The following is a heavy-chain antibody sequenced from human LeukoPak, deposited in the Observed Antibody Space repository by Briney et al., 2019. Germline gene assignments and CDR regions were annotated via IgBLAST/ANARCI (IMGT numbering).Heavy chain of an antibody. J-gene: IGHJ5*02. CDR3: ARGHVWFDP. CDR1: GFTFSNYG. V-gene: IGHV3-7*05. Sequence: GSLRLSCAASGFTFSNYGMTWVRQAPGKGLEWVANIKQDGSEKYYVDSVKGRFTISRDNAKNSLYLQMNSLRAEDMAVYYCARGHVWFDPWGQGTLVTVSS. CDR2: IKQDGSEK.